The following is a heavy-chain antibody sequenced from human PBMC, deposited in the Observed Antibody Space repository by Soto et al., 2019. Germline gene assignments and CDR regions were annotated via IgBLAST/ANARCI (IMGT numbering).Heavy chain of an antibody. Sequence: QVQLVQSGAEVKKPGSSVKVSCTASGGTHSNYAFSWVRQAPGQGLEWVGGTIPIFGAVIYAQKFQGRVTITADRSTSTAYLELSSLRIEDTAVYYCTTWSEAVRYQYYVMDVWGQGTAVSVSS. CDR2: TIPIFGAV. D-gene: IGHD3-9*01. CDR1: GGTHSNYA. J-gene: IGHJ6*02. V-gene: IGHV1-69*06. CDR3: TTWSEAVRYQYYVMDV.